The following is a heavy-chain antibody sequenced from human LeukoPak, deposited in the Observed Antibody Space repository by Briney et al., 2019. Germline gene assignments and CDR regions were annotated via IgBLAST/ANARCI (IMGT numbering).Heavy chain of an antibody. CDR1: GGTFSSYA. J-gene: IGHJ6*02. Sequence: ASVKVSCKASGGTFSSYAISWVRQAPGQGLEWMGGIIPIFGTANYAQKFQGRVTITADESTSTAYMELSSLRSEDTAVYYCASPFDSSSPPQRRYYYYGMDVWGQGTTVTVSS. CDR3: ASPFDSSSPPQRRYYYYGMDV. CDR2: IIPIFGTA. V-gene: IGHV1-69*01. D-gene: IGHD6-6*01.